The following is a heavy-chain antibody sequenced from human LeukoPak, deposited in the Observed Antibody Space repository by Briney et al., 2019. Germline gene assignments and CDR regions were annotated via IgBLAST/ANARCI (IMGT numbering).Heavy chain of an antibody. CDR1: GYTFTGYY. J-gene: IGHJ4*02. D-gene: IGHD6-19*01. Sequence: AASVKVSCKASGYTFTGYYMHWVRQAPGQGLEWMGWINPNSGGTNYAQKFQGWVTMTRDTSISTAYMELSRLRSDDTAVYYCARWTTSGWQEPFDSWGQGTLVTVSS. CDR3: ARWTTSGWQEPFDS. V-gene: IGHV1-2*04. CDR2: INPNSGGT.